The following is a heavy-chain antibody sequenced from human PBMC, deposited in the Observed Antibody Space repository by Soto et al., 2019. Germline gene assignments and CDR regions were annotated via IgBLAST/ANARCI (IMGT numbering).Heavy chain of an antibody. CDR2: IIPIFGTA. CDR3: VRSPVGAKEGRAFDI. J-gene: IGHJ3*02. D-gene: IGHD1-26*01. V-gene: IGHV1-69*13. Sequence: GASVKVSCKASGGTFSSYAISWVRQAPGQGLEWMGGIIPIFGTANYAQKFQGRVTITADESTSTAYTELSSLRSEETAVYYCVRSPVGAKEGRAFDIWGQGTMVTVSS. CDR1: GGTFSSYA.